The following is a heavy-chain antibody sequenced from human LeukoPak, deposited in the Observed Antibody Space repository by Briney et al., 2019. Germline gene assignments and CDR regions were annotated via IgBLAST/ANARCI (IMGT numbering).Heavy chain of an antibody. V-gene: IGHV3-30*18. CDR1: GFTFSSYG. Sequence: PGGSLRLSCAASGFTFSSYGMHWVRQAPGKGLEWVVVISYDGSNKYYADSVKGRFTISRDNSKNTLYLQMNSLRAEDTAVYYCAKVALLRGAFDIWGQGTMVTVSS. CDR3: AKVALLRGAFDI. D-gene: IGHD2-15*01. CDR2: ISYDGSNK. J-gene: IGHJ3*02.